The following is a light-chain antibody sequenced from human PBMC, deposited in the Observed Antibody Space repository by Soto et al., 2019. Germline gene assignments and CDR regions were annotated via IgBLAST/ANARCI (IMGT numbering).Light chain of an antibody. CDR3: AVWDDSLYL. CDR2: SNT. Sequence: QSVLTQPPSASGTPGQTVTISCSGRSSNIGKNTVSWYQHLPGTAPKLLIYSNTQRPLGVPVRFSGSKSGTSASLAISGLQSDDEADYYCAVWDDSLYLFGNGTKLTVL. V-gene: IGLV1-44*01. CDR1: SSNIGKNT. J-gene: IGLJ1*01.